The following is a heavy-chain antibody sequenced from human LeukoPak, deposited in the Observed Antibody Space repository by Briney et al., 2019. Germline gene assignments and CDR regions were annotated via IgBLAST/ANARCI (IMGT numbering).Heavy chain of an antibody. D-gene: IGHD4-17*01. J-gene: IGHJ4*02. Sequence: ASVKVSCKASGYTFTSYGISWVRQAPGQGLEWMGWISAYNGNTNYAQKLQGRVTMTTDTSTSTAYMEMSSLTSEDTSVYYCATSSTGQLLMSYWGQGTLVTVSS. CDR2: ISAYNGNT. CDR1: GYTFTSYG. CDR3: ATSSTGQLLMSY. V-gene: IGHV1-18*01.